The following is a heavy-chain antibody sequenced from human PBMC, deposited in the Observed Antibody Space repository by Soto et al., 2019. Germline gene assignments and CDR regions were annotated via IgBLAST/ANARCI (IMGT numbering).Heavy chain of an antibody. Sequence: SVRQTGVASECGYSGEAMHWVRQAPGKGLEWVAAISNDGNRQLYADSVKDRFTISRDNSRNTLDLQMNNLRTEDTGVYFCARDIYSYGSVGTPDIWGQGTMVTVSS. CDR1: ECGYSGEA. J-gene: IGHJ3*02. V-gene: IGHV3-30-3*01. CDR3: ARDIYSYGSVGTPDI. D-gene: IGHD5-18*01. CDR2: ISNDGNRQ.